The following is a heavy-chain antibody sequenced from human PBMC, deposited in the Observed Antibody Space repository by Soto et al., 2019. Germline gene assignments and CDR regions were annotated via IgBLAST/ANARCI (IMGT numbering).Heavy chain of an antibody. D-gene: IGHD2-15*01. CDR2: INHSGST. CDR1: GGSFSGYY. CDR3: ARFHVGVATPYYFDY. J-gene: IGHJ4*02. Sequence: SETLSLTCAVYGGSFSGYYWSWIRQPPGKGLEWIGEINHSGSTNYNPSLKSRVTISVDTSKNQFSLKLSSVTAADTAVYYCARFHVGVATPYYFDYWGQGTLVTAPQ. V-gene: IGHV4-34*01.